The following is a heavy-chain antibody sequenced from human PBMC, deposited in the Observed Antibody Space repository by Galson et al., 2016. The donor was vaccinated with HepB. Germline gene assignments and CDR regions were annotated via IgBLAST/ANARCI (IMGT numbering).Heavy chain of an antibody. CDR2: INPNHGDT. J-gene: IGHJ3*02. Sequence: SVKVSCKASGFPFTGYYMHWVRQAPGQGLEWLGWINPNHGDTHYAQNFQGRVTMTRDTSITTVDMEWSRLRSDDTAIYYCARGGSGYYDAFHIWGQGTMVTVSS. D-gene: IGHD5-12*01. CDR1: GFPFTGYY. V-gene: IGHV1-2*02. CDR3: ARGGSGYYDAFHI.